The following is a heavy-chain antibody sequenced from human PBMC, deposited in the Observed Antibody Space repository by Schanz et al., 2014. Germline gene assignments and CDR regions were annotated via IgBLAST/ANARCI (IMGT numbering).Heavy chain of an antibody. CDR2: INPNSGAT. Sequence: QVQLVQSGAEVKKPGASVKVSCKASGYTFTDYYIHWVRQAPGQGLEWMGRINPNSGATNYAQRLQGRVTMTTDTSTSTAYMELRSLRSDDTAMYYCARLHWGDCSSTSCYTFWFDPWGQGTLVTVSS. D-gene: IGHD2-2*02. CDR3: ARLHWGDCSSTSCYTFWFDP. V-gene: IGHV1-2*06. J-gene: IGHJ5*02. CDR1: GYTFTDYY.